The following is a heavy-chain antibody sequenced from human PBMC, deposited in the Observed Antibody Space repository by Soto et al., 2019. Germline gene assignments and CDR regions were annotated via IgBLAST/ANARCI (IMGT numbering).Heavy chain of an antibody. D-gene: IGHD1-1*01. Sequence: QVHLVQSGDEVKKPGASVKVSCKASGYTFTSYGITWVRQAPGQGLEWMGWMSAHNGNTDYAQKLQGRVIVTRDTSTSTAYMELRSLRSDDTAVYYCARGRYGDYWGQGALVTVSS. CDR1: GYTFTSYG. J-gene: IGHJ4*02. CDR3: ARGRYGDY. V-gene: IGHV1-18*01. CDR2: MSAHNGNT.